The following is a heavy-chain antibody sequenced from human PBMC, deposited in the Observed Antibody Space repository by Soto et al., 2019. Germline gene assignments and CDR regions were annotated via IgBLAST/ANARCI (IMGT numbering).Heavy chain of an antibody. J-gene: IGHJ6*02. CDR3: TTGSVEGV. D-gene: IGHD2-15*01. CDR2: IKTKSEGGPT. Sequence: EVQLVESGGGLRQPGGSLRLSCAASGLPISNAWMNWVRQAPGKGLEWVGRIKTKSEGGPTDYAAAVKGRFTVSRDDSKNTLYLQMNSLKTVDTAVYYCTTGSVEGVWGQGTTVTVSS. CDR1: GLPISNAW. V-gene: IGHV3-15*07.